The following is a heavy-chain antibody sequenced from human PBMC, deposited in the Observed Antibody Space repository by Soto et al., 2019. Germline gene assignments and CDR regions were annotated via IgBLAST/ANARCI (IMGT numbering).Heavy chain of an antibody. V-gene: IGHV1-69*02. D-gene: IGHD3-10*01. CDR1: GGTFSSYI. CDR3: ARGYGSGSYAVDY. J-gene: IGHJ4*02. Sequence: QVQLVQSGAEVKKPGSSVKVSCKASGGTFSSYIISWVRQAPGQGLEWMGRIIPIIGIANYAQKFQGRVTITPDKSTSTAYMGLSSLRSEDTAVYYCARGYGSGSYAVDYWGQGTLVTVSS. CDR2: IIPIIGIA.